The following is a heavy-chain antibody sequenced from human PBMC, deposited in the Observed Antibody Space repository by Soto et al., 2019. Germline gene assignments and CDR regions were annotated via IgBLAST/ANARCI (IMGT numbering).Heavy chain of an antibody. D-gene: IGHD5-12*01. CDR3: ARHKWSGYQLLDY. Sequence: SETLSLTCTVSGGSISSSSYYWGWIRQPPGKGLEWIGSIYYSGSTYYNPSLKSRVTISVDTSKNQFSLKLSSVTAADTAVYYCARHKWSGYQLLDYWGQGTLVTVS. V-gene: IGHV4-39*01. CDR1: GGSISSSSYY. J-gene: IGHJ4*02. CDR2: IYYSGST.